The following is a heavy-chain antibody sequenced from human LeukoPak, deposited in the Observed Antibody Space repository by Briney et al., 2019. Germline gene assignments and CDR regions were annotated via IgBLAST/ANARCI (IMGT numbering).Heavy chain of an antibody. CDR1: GFTFSSYR. CDR2: ISSSSRTI. J-gene: IGHJ4*02. D-gene: IGHD1-7*01. V-gene: IGHV3-48*04. CDR3: ARAHNWKYGSFDF. Sequence: GGSLRLSCAASGFTFSSYRMNWVRQAPGKGLEWVSYISSSSRTIYYADSVKGRFTISRDNAKNSLYLQMNSLRAEDTAVYYCARAHNWKYGSFDFWGQGTLVTVSS.